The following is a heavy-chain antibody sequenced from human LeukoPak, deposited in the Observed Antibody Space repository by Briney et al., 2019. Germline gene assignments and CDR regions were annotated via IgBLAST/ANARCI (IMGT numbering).Heavy chain of an antibody. Sequence: RASVKLSCKASGYTFTGYYIHWVRQAPGQGLEWMGWINPNSGGTNYAQKFQGRVTMTRDTSTSTAYMDLSRLRSDDTAVYYCARSGLYAEYHQHWGQGTPVTVSS. J-gene: IGHJ1*01. CDR1: GYTFTGYY. CDR3: ARSGLYAEYHQH. V-gene: IGHV1-2*02. CDR2: INPNSGGT. D-gene: IGHD2-2*01.